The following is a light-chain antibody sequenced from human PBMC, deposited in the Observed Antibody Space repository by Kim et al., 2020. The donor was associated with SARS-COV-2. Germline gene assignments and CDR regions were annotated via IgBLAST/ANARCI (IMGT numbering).Light chain of an antibody. CDR3: QAWDSSTYV. Sequence: SYELTQPPSVSVFPGQTASITCSGDKLGDKYASWYQQKPGQSPVLVIYQDNKRPSGIPERFSGSNSGNTATLTIGGTQAMDEADYYCQAWDSSTYVFGPGTEVTVL. CDR2: QDN. J-gene: IGLJ1*01. V-gene: IGLV3-1*01. CDR1: KLGDKY.